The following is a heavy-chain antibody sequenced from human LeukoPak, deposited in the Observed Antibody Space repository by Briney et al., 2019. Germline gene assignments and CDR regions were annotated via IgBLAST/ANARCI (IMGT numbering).Heavy chain of an antibody. Sequence: SSETLSLTCTVSGYSISSGYFWGWIRQPPGKGLEWIGSIYHSGSTYYNPSLKSRVTISVDTSKNQFSLRLSSVTAADTAVYYCASTHSSSWYSPLYNWFDPWGQGTLVTVSS. CDR2: IYHSGST. CDR1: GYSISSGYF. V-gene: IGHV4-38-2*02. J-gene: IGHJ5*02. D-gene: IGHD6-13*01. CDR3: ASTHSSSWYSPLYNWFDP.